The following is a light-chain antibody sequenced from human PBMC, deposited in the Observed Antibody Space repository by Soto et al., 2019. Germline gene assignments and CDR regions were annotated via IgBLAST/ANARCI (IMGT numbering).Light chain of an antibody. CDR2: WAT. J-gene: IGKJ2*01. CDR3: QQYFNSPFT. V-gene: IGKV4-1*01. CDR1: QSVFYSTDSKNY. Sequence: DIVMTQSPDSLAVSLGERATINCKSSQSVFYSTDSKNYLAWYQQKPGQPPKLLFYWATTRESGVPDRISGSGYGTHFTLTISSLQAEDVAVYYCQQYFNSPFTFGQGTKLE.